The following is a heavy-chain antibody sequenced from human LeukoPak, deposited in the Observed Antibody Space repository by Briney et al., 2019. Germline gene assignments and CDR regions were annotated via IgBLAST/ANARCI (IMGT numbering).Heavy chain of an antibody. V-gene: IGHV5-51*07. CDR1: GYSFTSYW. CDR3: ARHEVAAAGTFDP. J-gene: IGHJ5*02. D-gene: IGHD6-13*01. CDR2: IYPGDSDT. Sequence: GESLKIFCKGSGYSFTSYWIGWVHQMPGKGLEWMGIIYPGDSDTRYSPSFQGQVTISADKSISTAYLQWSSLKASDTAMYYCARHEVAAAGTFDPWGQGTLVTVSS.